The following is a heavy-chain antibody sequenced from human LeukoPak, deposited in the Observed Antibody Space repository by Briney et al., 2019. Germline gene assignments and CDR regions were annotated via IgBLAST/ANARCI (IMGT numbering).Heavy chain of an antibody. V-gene: IGHV1-69*05. D-gene: IGHD5-12*01. CDR1: GGTFSSYA. J-gene: IGHJ3*02. CDR3: ARDRGKWPHDAFDI. Sequence: SVKVSCKASGGTFSSYAISWVRQAPGQGLEWMGGIIPIFGTANYAQKFQGRVTITTDESTSTAYMELSSLRSEDTAVYYCARDRGKWPHDAFDIWGQGTMVTVSS. CDR2: IIPIFGTA.